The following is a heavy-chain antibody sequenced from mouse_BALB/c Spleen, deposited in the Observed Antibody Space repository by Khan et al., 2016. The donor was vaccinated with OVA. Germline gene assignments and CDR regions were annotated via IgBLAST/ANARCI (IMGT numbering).Heavy chain of an antibody. J-gene: IGHJ3*01. Sequence: QVQLQQSGAELVKPGASVKLSCKTSGYTFTSYWIQWVKQRPGQGLGWIGQIFPGTGTTYYNENFKGKATLTVDTSSNTAYMQFSSLTSEDSAVYFCARGYFGISQFAYWGQGTLVTVPP. V-gene: IGHV1S132*01. CDR3: ARGYFGISQFAY. D-gene: IGHD2-1*01. CDR2: IFPGTGTT. CDR1: GYTFTSYW.